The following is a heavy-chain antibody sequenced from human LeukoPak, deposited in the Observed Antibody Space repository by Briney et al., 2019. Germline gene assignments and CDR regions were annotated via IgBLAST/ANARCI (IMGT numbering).Heavy chain of an antibody. V-gene: IGHV4-39*01. CDR2: IYYSGST. D-gene: IGHD2-21*01. J-gene: IGHJ3*02. Sequence: SETLSLTCTVSGGSISSSSYYWGWIRQPPGKGLEWIGSIYYSGSTYYNPSLKSRVTISVDTSKNQFSLKLSSVTAADTAVYCCARLSFVRGDAFDMWGQGTMVSVSS. CDR3: ARLSFVRGDAFDM. CDR1: GGSISSSSYY.